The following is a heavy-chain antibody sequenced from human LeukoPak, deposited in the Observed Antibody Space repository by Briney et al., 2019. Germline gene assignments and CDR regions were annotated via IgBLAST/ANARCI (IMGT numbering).Heavy chain of an antibody. Sequence: TSETLSLTCTVSGGSISSGDYYWSWIRQPPGKGLEWIGYIYYSGSTYYNPSLKSRVTISVDTSKNQFSLKLSSVTAADTAVYYCARDEGYSYGQNWFDPWGQGTLVTVSS. J-gene: IGHJ5*02. CDR3: ARDEGYSYGQNWFDP. V-gene: IGHV4-30-4*01. D-gene: IGHD5-18*01. CDR1: GGSISSGDYY. CDR2: IYYSGST.